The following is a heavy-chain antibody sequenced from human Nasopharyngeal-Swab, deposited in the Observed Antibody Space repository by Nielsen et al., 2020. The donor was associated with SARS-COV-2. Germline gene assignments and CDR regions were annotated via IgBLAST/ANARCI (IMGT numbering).Heavy chain of an antibody. V-gene: IGHV1-2*02. CDR2: INPNSGGT. J-gene: IGHJ4*02. Sequence: ASVKVSCKASGYTFTGYYMHWVRQATGQGLEWMGWINPNSGGTNYAQKFQGRVTMTRDTPISTAYMELSRLRSDDTAVYYCARLPTALVGWKDYWGQGALVTVSS. CDR3: ARLPTALVGWKDY. CDR1: GYTFTGYY. D-gene: IGHD5-18*01.